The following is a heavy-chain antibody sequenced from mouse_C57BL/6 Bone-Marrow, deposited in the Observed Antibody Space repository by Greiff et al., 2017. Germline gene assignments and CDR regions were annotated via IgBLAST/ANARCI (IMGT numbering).Heavy chain of an antibody. Sequence: QVQLQQSGAELVKPGASVKLSCKASGYTFTSYWMHWVKQRPGQGLEWIGMFHPNSGSTNYNKKFKSKATLTVDKSSSTDYMQLSSLTSEDSAVYYCARVRLRRGGYFDYWGQGTALTVSS. V-gene: IGHV1-64*01. CDR1: GYTFTSYW. J-gene: IGHJ2*01. CDR2: FHPNSGST. CDR3: ARVRLRRGGYFDY.